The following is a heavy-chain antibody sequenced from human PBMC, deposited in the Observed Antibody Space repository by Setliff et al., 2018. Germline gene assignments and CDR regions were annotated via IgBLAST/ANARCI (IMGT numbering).Heavy chain of an antibody. D-gene: IGHD3-9*01. J-gene: IGHJ4*02. CDR2: IYTSWSS. CDR3: ARGPRYFDPTGSYFDY. CDR1: GGSISSAPYY. Sequence: SETLSLTCTVSGGSISSAPYYWSWIRQPAGKGPEWIGHIYTSWSSNYNPSLKSRVTMSIDTSKNQFSLNPSSVTAADTAVYYCARGPRYFDPTGSYFDYWGQGTLVTVSS. V-gene: IGHV4-61*09.